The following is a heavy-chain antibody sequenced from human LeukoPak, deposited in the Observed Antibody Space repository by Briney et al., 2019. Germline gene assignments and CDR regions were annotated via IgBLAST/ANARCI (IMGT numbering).Heavy chain of an antibody. Sequence: GASVKVSCKTSGYPFRGYYVHWVRQAPGQGLEWMGWVNPSTGTTSSAKKFQGRVTMTTDTSINTVYMELRSLISDDTAMYCCAKDWGIAMTGLYSFDHWGQGTLVTVSS. J-gene: IGHJ4*02. D-gene: IGHD6-19*01. CDR2: VNPSTGTT. CDR1: GYPFRGYY. CDR3: AKDWGIAMTGLYSFDH. V-gene: IGHV1-2*02.